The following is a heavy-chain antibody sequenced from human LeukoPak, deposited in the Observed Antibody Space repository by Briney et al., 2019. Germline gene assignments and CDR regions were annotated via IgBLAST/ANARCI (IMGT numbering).Heavy chain of an antibody. CDR1: GYTFTGYY. Sequence: ASVKVSCKASGYTFTGYYMHWVRQAPGKGLEWMGGFDPEDGETIYAQKFQGRVTMTEDTSTDTAYMELSSLRSEDTAVYYCATAVVAATAILFDYWGQGTLVTVSS. CDR2: FDPEDGET. J-gene: IGHJ4*02. D-gene: IGHD2-15*01. CDR3: ATAVVAATAILFDY. V-gene: IGHV1-24*01.